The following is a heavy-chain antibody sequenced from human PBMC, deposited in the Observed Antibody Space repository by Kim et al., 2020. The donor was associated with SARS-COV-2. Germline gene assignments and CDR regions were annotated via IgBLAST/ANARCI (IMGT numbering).Heavy chain of an antibody. V-gene: IGHV4-38-2*02. CDR2: IYHSGST. CDR3: ARDDGYYDEY. J-gene: IGHJ4*02. Sequence: SETLSLTCTVSGYSISSGYYWGWIRQPPGKGLEWIGSIYHSGSTFYNPSLKSRVTISVDTSKNQFSLKLSSVTAADTAMYYCARDDGYYDEYWGQGTLVT. CDR1: GYSISSGYY. D-gene: IGHD3-22*01.